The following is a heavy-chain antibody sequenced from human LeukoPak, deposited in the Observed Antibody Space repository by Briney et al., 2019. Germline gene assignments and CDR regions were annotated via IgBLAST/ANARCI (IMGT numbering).Heavy chain of an antibody. D-gene: IGHD2-21*02. CDR2: IYYSGST. CDR3: ASLAYCGGDRPCAFDI. J-gene: IGHJ3*02. CDR1: GGSFSGYY. Sequence: TSETLSLTCAVYGGSFSGYYWSWIRQPPGKGLEWIGYIYYSGSTNYNPSLKSRVTISVDTSKNQFSLKLSSVTAADTAVYYCASLAYCGGDRPCAFDIWGQGTMVTVYS. V-gene: IGHV4-59*01.